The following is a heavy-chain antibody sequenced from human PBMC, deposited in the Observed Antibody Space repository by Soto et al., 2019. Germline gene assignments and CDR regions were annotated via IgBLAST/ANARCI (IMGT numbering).Heavy chain of an antibody. J-gene: IGHJ4*02. Sequence: QVHLVESGGGVVQPGRSLRLSCAASGFNFRNNGMHWVRQVPGKGLEFVAVISHDGGHDDYADSVKGRFTISRDNSKNMLFLQMNSLTPDDPAVYYCVSDWGGYSNSVDYWGQGTLVTVSS. V-gene: IGHV3-30*03. CDR1: GFNFRNNG. D-gene: IGHD6-25*01. CDR3: VSDWGGYSNSVDY. CDR2: ISHDGGHD.